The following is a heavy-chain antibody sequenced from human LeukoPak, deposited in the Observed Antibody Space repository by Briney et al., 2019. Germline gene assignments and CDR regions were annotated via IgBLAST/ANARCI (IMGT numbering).Heavy chain of an antibody. D-gene: IGHD1-26*01. CDR1: GGTISSYY. V-gene: IGHV4-59*01. Sequence: SETLSLTCTVSGGTISSYYWSWIRQPPGKGLEWIGYIYYSGSTNYNPSLKSRVTISADTSKNQLSLRLSSVTAADTAVYYCARERVGATDYWGQGTLVTVSS. CDR3: ARERVGATDY. CDR2: IYYSGST. J-gene: IGHJ4*02.